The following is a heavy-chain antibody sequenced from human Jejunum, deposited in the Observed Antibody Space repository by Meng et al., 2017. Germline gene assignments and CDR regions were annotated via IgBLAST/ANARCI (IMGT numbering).Heavy chain of an antibody. Sequence: QELRQHPGPRLVKPPQTLSLTCTVSGDSSTTDTNYWNWIRPPARKGLRWIGLVFSSGGTNYNPSLRSRVSIAVDTSKTQFSLILTSVTAADTAVYYCARGGSAVAAWYFDLWGRGTLVTVSS. CDR3: ARGGSAVAAWYFDL. CDR2: VFSSGGT. D-gene: IGHD3-16*01. V-gene: IGHV4-61*02. CDR1: GDSSTTDTNY. J-gene: IGHJ2*01.